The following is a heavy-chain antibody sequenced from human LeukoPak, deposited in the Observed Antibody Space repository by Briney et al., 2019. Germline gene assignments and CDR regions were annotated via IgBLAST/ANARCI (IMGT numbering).Heavy chain of an antibody. J-gene: IGHJ5*02. D-gene: IGHD6-19*01. CDR3: AKDLKQWLVGSNWFDP. CDR1: GFTFSSYA. CDR2: ISGSGGST. V-gene: IGHV3-23*01. Sequence: PGGSLRLSCAASGFTFSSYAMSWVRQAPGKGLEWVSAISGSGGSTYYADSVKGRFTISRDNSKNTLYLQMNSLRAEDTAVYYCAKDLKQWLVGSNWFDPWGQGTLVTVSS.